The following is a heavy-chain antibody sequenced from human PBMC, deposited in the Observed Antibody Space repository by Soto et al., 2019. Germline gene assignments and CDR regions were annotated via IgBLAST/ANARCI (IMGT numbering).Heavy chain of an antibody. J-gene: IGHJ3*02. CDR3: ARDGSTVTKGRDAFDI. CDR1: GFTVSSNY. Sequence: EVQLVESGGGLVQPGGSLRLSCAASGFTVSSNYMSWVRQAPGKGLEWVSVIYSGGSTYYADSVKGRFTISRDNSKNTLYLQMNSLRAEDTAVYYCARDGSTVTKGRDAFDIWGQGTMVTVSS. CDR2: IYSGGST. D-gene: IGHD4-17*01. V-gene: IGHV3-66*01.